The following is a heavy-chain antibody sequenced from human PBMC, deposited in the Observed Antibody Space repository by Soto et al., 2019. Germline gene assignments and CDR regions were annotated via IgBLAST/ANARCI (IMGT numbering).Heavy chain of an antibody. CDR3: ARDPGAASFDI. Sequence: GASVKVSCKASGYTFTNYGISWVRQAPGEGLEWVGWINTSNDNKLYAQKLQGRLTLTTDTSTSTAYMDLTALRSDDTAVYFCARDPGAASFDIWAQGTLVNVSS. CDR1: GYTFTNYG. CDR2: INTSNDNK. J-gene: IGHJ4*02. V-gene: IGHV1-18*01. D-gene: IGHD2-15*01.